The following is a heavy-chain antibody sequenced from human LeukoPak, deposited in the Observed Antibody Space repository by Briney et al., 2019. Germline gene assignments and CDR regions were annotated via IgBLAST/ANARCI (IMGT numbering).Heavy chain of an antibody. D-gene: IGHD5-24*01. CDR2: ISSNGGST. CDR1: GFTFSSYA. V-gene: IGHV3-64D*09. Sequence: PGGSLRLSCSASGFTFSSYAMHWVRQAPGKGLEYVSAISSNGGSTYYADSVKGRFTISRDNSKNTLYLQMSSLRAEDTAVYYCARGGRWLQSTADYWGQGTLVTVSS. CDR3: ARGGRWLQSTADY. J-gene: IGHJ4*02.